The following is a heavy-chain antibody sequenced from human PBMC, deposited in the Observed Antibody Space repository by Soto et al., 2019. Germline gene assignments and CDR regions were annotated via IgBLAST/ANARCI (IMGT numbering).Heavy chain of an antibody. CDR3: AREGPYYYASRMDV. V-gene: IGHV3-53*04. CDR1: GIPVSSNY. D-gene: IGHD3-10*01. Sequence: EVQLVESGGGLVQPGGSLRLSCVASGIPVSSNYMTWVRQAPGKGLEWVSVLHSGGDTYYANSVKGRFTISRHDSTNTVFLQMNSLPAEDTAVYYCAREGPYYYASRMDVWGQGTTVTVSS. J-gene: IGHJ6*02. CDR2: LHSGGDT.